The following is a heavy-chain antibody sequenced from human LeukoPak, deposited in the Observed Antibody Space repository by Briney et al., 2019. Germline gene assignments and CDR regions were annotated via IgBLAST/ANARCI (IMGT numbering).Heavy chain of an antibody. D-gene: IGHD3-9*01. CDR3: ARAGGVPAAIPALGYDILTGYPAPFDY. V-gene: IGHV3-7*01. J-gene: IGHJ4*02. Sequence: PGGSLRLSCAASGFTFSSYWMSWVRQAPGKGLEWVANIKQDGSEKYYVDSVKGRFTISRDNAKNSLYLQVNSLRAEDTAVYYCARAGGVPAAIPALGYDILTGYPAPFDYWGQGTLVTVSS. CDR1: GFTFSSYW. CDR2: IKQDGSEK.